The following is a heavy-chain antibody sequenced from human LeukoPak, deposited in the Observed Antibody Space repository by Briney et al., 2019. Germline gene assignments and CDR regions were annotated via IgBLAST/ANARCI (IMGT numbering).Heavy chain of an antibody. CDR1: GFTFDDYA. D-gene: IGHD3-10*01. V-gene: IGHV3-9*01. Sequence: GRSLRLSCAASGFTFDDYAMHWVRQAPGKGLEWVSGISWNSGSIGYADSVKGRFTISRDNAKNTLYLQMNSLRAEDTAVYYCAKDRYYYGSGVWGKGTTVTISS. CDR3: AKDRYYYGSGV. CDR2: ISWNSGSI. J-gene: IGHJ6*04.